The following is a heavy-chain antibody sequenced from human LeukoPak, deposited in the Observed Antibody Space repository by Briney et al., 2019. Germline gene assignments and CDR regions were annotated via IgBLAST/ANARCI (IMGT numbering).Heavy chain of an antibody. V-gene: IGHV3-23*01. D-gene: IGHD3-22*01. J-gene: IGHJ6*03. CDR2: ISGSGGST. Sequence: GGSLRLSCAAAGFTFSSYGMSWVRQAPGKGLEWVSAISGSGGSTYYADSVKGRFTISRDNSKNTLYLQMNSLRAEDTAVYYCAKGYDSSGSYYYYYMDVWGKGTTVTISS. CDR3: AKGYDSSGSYYYYYMDV. CDR1: GFTFSSYG.